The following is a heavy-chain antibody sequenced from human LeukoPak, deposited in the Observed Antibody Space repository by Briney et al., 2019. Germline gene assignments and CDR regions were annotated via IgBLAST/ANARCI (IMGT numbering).Heavy chain of an antibody. CDR2: ISYSGTN. V-gene: IGHV4-39*01. Sequence: SETLPLTCTVSGGPLSSRSYHWGWIRQPPGKGLEWIGSISYSGTNYNNPSLKSRVSVSIDTSKNQFSVKLTSVTAADTAMYYCASLGTLRSWGQGTLVTVSS. CDR3: ASLGTLRS. D-gene: IGHD3-10*01. J-gene: IGHJ5*02. CDR1: GGPLSSRSYH.